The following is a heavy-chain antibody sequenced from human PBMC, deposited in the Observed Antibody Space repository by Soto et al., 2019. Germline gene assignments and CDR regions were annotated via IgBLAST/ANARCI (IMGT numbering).Heavy chain of an antibody. V-gene: IGHV3-23*01. CDR2: ISGSGGNR. Sequence: EVQVLESGGGLEQPGGSLRLSCAASGFTFRSYVMSWVRQAPGKGLEWVSSISGSGGNRYYADSVKGRLTISRDNSNNTVYPQVDSLRAEDTAIYYCARFRSGIGWDFWGQGTLVTVSS. CDR3: ARFRSGIGWDF. D-gene: IGHD2-15*01. CDR1: GFTFRSYV. J-gene: IGHJ4*02.